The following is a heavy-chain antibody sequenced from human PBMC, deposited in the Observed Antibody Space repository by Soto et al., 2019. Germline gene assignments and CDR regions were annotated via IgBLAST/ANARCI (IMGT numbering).Heavy chain of an antibody. Sequence: PGGSLRLSCAASGFTFSSYSMNWVRQAPGKGLEWASYISSSSSTIYYADFVKGRFTISRDNAKNSLYLQMNSLRDEDTAVYYCAIETTYYYDSSGYYLDYWGQGTLVTVSS. V-gene: IGHV3-48*02. CDR1: GFTFSSYS. J-gene: IGHJ4*02. CDR3: AIETTYYYDSSGYYLDY. D-gene: IGHD3-22*01. CDR2: ISSSSSTI.